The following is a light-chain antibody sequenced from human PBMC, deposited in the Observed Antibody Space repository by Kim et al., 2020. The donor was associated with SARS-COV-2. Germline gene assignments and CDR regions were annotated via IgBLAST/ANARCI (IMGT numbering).Light chain of an antibody. Sequence: PGERVTLSCRASQGVSDNLAWYQHKPGQAPRLLIYGASTRATGVPARFSGSGSGTEFTLDISSLQSEDFAVYYCQQYENWPPVTFGGGTKVDIK. CDR2: GAS. V-gene: IGKV3-15*01. CDR3: QQYENWPPVT. CDR1: QGVSDN. J-gene: IGKJ4*01.